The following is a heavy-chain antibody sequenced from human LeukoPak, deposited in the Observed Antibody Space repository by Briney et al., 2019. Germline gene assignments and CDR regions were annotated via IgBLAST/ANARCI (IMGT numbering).Heavy chain of an antibody. V-gene: IGHV4-4*07. CDR1: GGSIRSYY. D-gene: IGHD3-22*01. Sequence: SETLSLTFTVSGGSIRSYYWSWIGQPAGKGLEWIGRIYTSGSTNYNPSLKSRVTMPVDTSKNQFSLKPSSVTAADTAVYYCARVEERLFDGAFDIWGQGTMVTVSS. CDR3: ARVEERLFDGAFDI. CDR2: IYTSGST. J-gene: IGHJ3*02.